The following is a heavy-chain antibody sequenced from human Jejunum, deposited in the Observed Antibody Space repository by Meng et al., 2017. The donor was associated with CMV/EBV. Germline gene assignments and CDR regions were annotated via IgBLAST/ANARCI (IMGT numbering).Heavy chain of an antibody. V-gene: IGHV3-30-3*01. CDR2: MSYSGNNK. CDR1: FPFTDYA. D-gene: IGHD3-22*01. J-gene: IGHJ4*02. Sequence: FPFTDYAMHWVRQAPGKGLEWVAVMSYSGNNKWYADSVKGRFTISRDIYENTLYLEMNSLRPEDTAVYYCARDLTYYNESSGYYGLDYWGQGTLVTVSS. CDR3: ARDLTYYNESSGYYGLDY.